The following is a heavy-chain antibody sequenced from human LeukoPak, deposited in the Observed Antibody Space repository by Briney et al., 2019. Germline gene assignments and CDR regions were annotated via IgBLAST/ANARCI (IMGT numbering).Heavy chain of an antibody. D-gene: IGHD3-9*01. CDR2: INHSGSA. J-gene: IGHJ6*02. V-gene: IGHV4-34*01. CDR1: GGSFSGYY. Sequence: SETLSLTCAVYGGSFSGYYWSWIRQPPGKGLEWIGEINHSGSANYNPSLKSRVTISVDTSKNQFSLKLSSVTAADTAVYYCGGFDRPTYYYYYGMDVWGQGTTVTVSS. CDR3: GGFDRPTYYYYYGMDV.